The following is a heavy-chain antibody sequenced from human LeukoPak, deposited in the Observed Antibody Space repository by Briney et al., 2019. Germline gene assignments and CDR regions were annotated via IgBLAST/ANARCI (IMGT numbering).Heavy chain of an antibody. V-gene: IGHV3-48*03. D-gene: IGHD6-19*01. Sequence: PGGSLRLSCAASGFTFSTYEMSWVRQAPGKGLEWVSYISPSGSTIHYADSVKGRFSISRDNAKNSLYLQMNSLRAEDTAVYYCARVTSSGWYLDYWGQGTLVTVSS. CDR2: ISPSGSTI. CDR1: GFTFSTYE. J-gene: IGHJ4*02. CDR3: ARVTSSGWYLDY.